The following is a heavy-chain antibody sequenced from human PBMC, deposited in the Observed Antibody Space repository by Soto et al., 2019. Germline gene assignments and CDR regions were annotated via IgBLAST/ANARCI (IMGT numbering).Heavy chain of an antibody. CDR1: VGTFSSYT. D-gene: IGHD4-4*01. Sequence: QVQLVQAGAEVKKPGSSVKVSCKASVGTFSSYTISWVRQAPGQGLEWMGRIIPILGIANYAQTFQGRVTINADKATSTAYMELSSLRSEDTAVDYGSNDYSNDAFDICGQGTMVTVAS. CDR2: IIPILGIA. CDR3: SNDYSNDAFDI. J-gene: IGHJ3*02. V-gene: IGHV1-69*02.